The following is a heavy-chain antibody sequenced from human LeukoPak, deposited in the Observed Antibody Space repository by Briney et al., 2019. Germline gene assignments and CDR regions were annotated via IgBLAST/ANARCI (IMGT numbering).Heavy chain of an antibody. V-gene: IGHV4-39*01. D-gene: IGHD6-19*01. J-gene: IGHJ5*02. Sequence: SETRSLTCTVSGGSISSSGGYYWGWIRQSSGKGLEWIGSVYYSGSTHYNPSLKSRVTISADTSNNQFSLNLRSVTAADAAVYYCARQYSSGWLWFDPWGQGTLVTVSS. CDR3: ARQYSSGWLWFDP. CDR1: GGSISSSGGYY. CDR2: VYYSGST.